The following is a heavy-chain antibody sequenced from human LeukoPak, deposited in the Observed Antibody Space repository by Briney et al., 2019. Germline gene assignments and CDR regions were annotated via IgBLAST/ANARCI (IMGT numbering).Heavy chain of an antibody. D-gene: IGHD6-19*01. CDR1: GGTFSSYA. CDR3: ARDLRRIAVAGTNVAFDI. J-gene: IGHJ3*02. CDR2: IIPIFGTA. V-gene: IGHV1-69*13. Sequence: VASVKVSCKASGGTFSSYAISWVRQAPGQGLEWMGGIIPIFGTANYAQKFQGRVTITADESTSTAYMELSSLRSEDTAVYYCARDLRRIAVAGTNVAFDIWGQGTMVTVSS.